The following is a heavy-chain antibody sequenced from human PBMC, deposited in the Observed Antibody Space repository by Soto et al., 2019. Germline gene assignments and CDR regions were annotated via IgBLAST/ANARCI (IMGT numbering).Heavy chain of an antibody. CDR3: VRYPRSVGGSYRPDY. J-gene: IGHJ4*02. V-gene: IGHV3-74*01. CDR1: GFTFSSYW. CDR2: INSDGSIT. Sequence: GGSLRLSCAASGFTFSSYWMHWVRQVPEKGLVWVSRINSDGSITNYADAVKGRFTISRDNVKNTLYLQMNSLRAEDTAVYYCVRYPRSVGGSYRPDYWGQGTLVTVSS. D-gene: IGHD3-16*02.